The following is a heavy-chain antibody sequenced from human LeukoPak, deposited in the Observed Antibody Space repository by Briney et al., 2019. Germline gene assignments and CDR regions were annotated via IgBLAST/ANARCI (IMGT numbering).Heavy chain of an antibody. V-gene: IGHV4-61*02. J-gene: IGHJ5*02. Sequence: PSQTLSLTCTVSGGSINSGTYYWGWIRQPAGKGLEWIGRIYSSGSTNYNPSLKSRVTISVDMSKNQFSLKLSSVSAADTAVYYCARGVTGWFDPWGQGTLVTVSS. CDR3: ARGVTGWFDP. CDR2: IYSSGST. D-gene: IGHD4-11*01. CDR1: GGSINSGTYY.